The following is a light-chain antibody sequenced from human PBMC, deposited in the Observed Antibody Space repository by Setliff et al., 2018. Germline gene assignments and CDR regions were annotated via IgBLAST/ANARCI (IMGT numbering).Light chain of an antibody. V-gene: IGLV2-11*01. CDR2: DVH. J-gene: IGLJ1*01. CDR3: CSYAGTLYV. Sequence: ALTQPRSVSGSPGQSVTISCTGTSSDVGGYNYVSWYQQHPDKAPKLIIYDVHKRPSGVPDRFSGSKSGNTASLTISGLQAEDEADYYFCSYAGTLYVFGIGTKVTVL. CDR1: SSDVGGYNY.